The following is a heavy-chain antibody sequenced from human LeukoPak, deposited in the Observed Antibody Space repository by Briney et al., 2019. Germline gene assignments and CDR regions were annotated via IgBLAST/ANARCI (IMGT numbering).Heavy chain of an antibody. Sequence: SETLSLTCAVSGYSISSGYYWGWIRPPPGKGLEWIGSIYHSGNTYYNPSLKSRVTISVDTSKNQFSLKLSSVTAADTAVYFCARQGITIFGVVTSIDYWGQGTLVTVSS. CDR1: GYSISSGYY. D-gene: IGHD3-3*01. J-gene: IGHJ4*02. CDR3: ARQGITIFGVVTSIDY. V-gene: IGHV4-38-2*01. CDR2: IYHSGNT.